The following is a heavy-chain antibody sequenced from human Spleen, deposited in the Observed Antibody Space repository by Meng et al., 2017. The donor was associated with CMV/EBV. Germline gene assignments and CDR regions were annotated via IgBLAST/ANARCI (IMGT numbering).Heavy chain of an antibody. J-gene: IGHJ4*02. CDR1: RYTFKGYY. CDR3: ARNSGSYSPGDY. CDR2: INPNSGGT. D-gene: IGHD1-26*01. Sequence: ASVKVSCKTSRYTFKGYYIHWVRQAPGQGLEWMGWINPNSGGTNYAQKFQGRVTMTRDTSISTAYMELSRLRSDDTAVYYCARNSGSYSPGDYWGQGTLVTVSS. V-gene: IGHV1-2*02.